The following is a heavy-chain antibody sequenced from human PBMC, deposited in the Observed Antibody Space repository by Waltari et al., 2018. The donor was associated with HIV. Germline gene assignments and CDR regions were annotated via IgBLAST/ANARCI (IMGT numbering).Heavy chain of an antibody. Sequence: QLQLQESGPSLVKPSATLSLTCNVSGASISSRNYYWGWTRQPPGKGLEWIGSFYHSGATYYNPSLKSRVAIFVDVSKNQFSLEVSSVTAADTAIYYCATTAFYYESSGFFWGQGALVSVSA. D-gene: IGHD3-22*01. CDR1: GASISSRNYY. J-gene: IGHJ4*02. CDR2: FYHSGAT. CDR3: ATTAFYYESSGFF. V-gene: IGHV4-39*01.